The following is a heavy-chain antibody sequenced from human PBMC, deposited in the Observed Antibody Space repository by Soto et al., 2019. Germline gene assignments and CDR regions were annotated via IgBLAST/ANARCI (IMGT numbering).Heavy chain of an antibody. V-gene: IGHV3-21*01. CDR1: GFTFSSYS. J-gene: IGHJ6*02. D-gene: IGHD6-19*01. CDR2: ISSSSTYI. CDR3: ARDIDTEQGYSSGWYYYYYGMDV. Sequence: EVQLVESGGGLVKPGGSLRLSCAASGFTFSSYSMNWVRQAPGKGLEWVSSISSSSTYIYYADSVKGRFTISRDNAKNSLYLQMNSLRAEDTAVYYCARDIDTEQGYSSGWYYYYYGMDVWGQGTTVTVSS.